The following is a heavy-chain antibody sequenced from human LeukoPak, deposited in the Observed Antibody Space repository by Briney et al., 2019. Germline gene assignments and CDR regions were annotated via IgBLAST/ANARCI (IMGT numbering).Heavy chain of an antibody. Sequence: GGSLRLSCAASGFTFSSYAMCWVRQAPGKGLEWVSSISGSGGRTYHADSVKGRFTISRDNSKNTLYLQMNSLKTEDTGVYYCAADLGGGWYSENFEYWGQGTLVTVSS. CDR1: GFTFSSYA. V-gene: IGHV3-23*01. CDR2: ISGSGGRT. D-gene: IGHD6-19*01. J-gene: IGHJ4*02. CDR3: AADLGGGWYSENFEY.